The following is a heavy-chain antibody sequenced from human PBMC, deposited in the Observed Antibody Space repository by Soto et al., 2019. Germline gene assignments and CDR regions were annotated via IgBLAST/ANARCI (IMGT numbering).Heavy chain of an antibody. CDR1: GYTFTSYA. CDR2: INAGNGNT. CDR3: AGGLQLERRGGDYYGMDV. J-gene: IGHJ6*02. D-gene: IGHD1-1*01. Sequence: QVQLVQSGAEVKKPGASVKVSCKASGYTFTSYAMHWVRQAPGQRLEWMGWINAGNGNTKYSQKFQGRVTITRDTSASKAYMELSSLRSEETAVYYCAGGLQLERRGGDYYGMDVWGQGTTVTVSS. V-gene: IGHV1-3*01.